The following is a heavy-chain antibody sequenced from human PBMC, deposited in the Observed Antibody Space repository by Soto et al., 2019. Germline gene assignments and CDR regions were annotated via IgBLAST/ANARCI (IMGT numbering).Heavy chain of an antibody. CDR3: AIVGGYYGSGTRNWFDP. CDR2: IYHSGST. V-gene: IGHV4-59*12. CDR1: GDSISSYY. D-gene: IGHD3-10*01. Sequence: PSETLSLTCTVSGDSISSYYWSWIRQPPGKGLEWIGEIYHSGSTNYSPSLRSRVTISVDKSKNQFSLKLSSVTAADTAVYYCAIVGGYYGSGTRNWFDPWGQGTLVTVSS. J-gene: IGHJ5*02.